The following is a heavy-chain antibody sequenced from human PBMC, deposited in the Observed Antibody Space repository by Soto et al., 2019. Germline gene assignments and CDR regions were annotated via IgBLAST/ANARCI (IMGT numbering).Heavy chain of an antibody. CDR1: GYTFPNFG. V-gene: IGHV1-18*04. CDR2: ISTDNGDT. Sequence: QVQLVQSGAEVKKPGASVKVSCKASGYTFPNFGISWVRQAPGQGLEWLGWISTDNGDTKYAQKIQARVTLTTDTATPTFYMELTSLRPDDTALYYCTRDANYHVILPGYSVKDHWGQGTLVTVSS. J-gene: IGHJ4*02. D-gene: IGHD3-9*01. CDR3: TRDANYHVILPGYSVKDH.